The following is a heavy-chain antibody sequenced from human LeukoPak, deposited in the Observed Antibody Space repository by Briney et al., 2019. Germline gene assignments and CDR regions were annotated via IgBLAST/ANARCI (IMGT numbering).Heavy chain of an antibody. V-gene: IGHV1-69*13. CDR3: AREPFNSSSWFYYFDY. Sequence: SVKVSCKASGGTFSSYAISWVRQAPGQGLEWMGGIIPIFGTANYAQKFQGRVTITADESTSTAYMELSSLRSEDTAVYYCAREPFNSSSWFYYFDYWGQGTLVTVSS. D-gene: IGHD6-13*01. CDR1: GGTFSSYA. J-gene: IGHJ4*02. CDR2: IIPIFGTA.